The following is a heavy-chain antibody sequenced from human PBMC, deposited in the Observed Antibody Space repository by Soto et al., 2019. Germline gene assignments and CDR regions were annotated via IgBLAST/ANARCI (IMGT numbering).Heavy chain of an antibody. J-gene: IGHJ5*02. V-gene: IGHV3-33*01. CDR2: IWYDGSNK. Sequence: HPGGSLRLSCAASGFTFSSYGMHWVRQAPGKGLEWVAVIWYDGSNKYYADSVKGRFTISRDNSKNTLYLQMNSLRAEDTAVYYCARDYGSGSYIPWFDPWGQGTLVTVSS. CDR3: ARDYGSGSYIPWFDP. CDR1: GFTFSSYG. D-gene: IGHD3-10*01.